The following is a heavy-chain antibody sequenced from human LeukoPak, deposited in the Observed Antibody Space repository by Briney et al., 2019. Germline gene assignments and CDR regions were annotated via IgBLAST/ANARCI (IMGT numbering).Heavy chain of an antibody. CDR1: GYTFSVYY. J-gene: IGHJ6*03. CDR3: ARAGVVVVPAARWAYYYYMDV. Sequence: ASVKVSFKASGYTFSVYYLHWVRQAPGQGLEWMGWINPNSGGTNYAQKFQGRVNMTRDTSISTAYMELSRLRSDDTAVYYCARAGVVVVPAARWAYYYYMDVWGKGTTVTVSS. V-gene: IGHV1-2*02. CDR2: INPNSGGT. D-gene: IGHD2-2*01.